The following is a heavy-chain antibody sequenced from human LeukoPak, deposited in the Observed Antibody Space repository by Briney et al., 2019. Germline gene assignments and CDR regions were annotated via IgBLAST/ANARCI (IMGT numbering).Heavy chain of an antibody. V-gene: IGHV4-34*01. J-gene: IGHJ4*02. CDR1: GGSFSGYY. CDR2: INHSGST. Sequence: SETLSLTCAVSGGSFSGYYWSWVRQPPGKGLEWIGEINHSGSTNYNPSLKSRGTISVDTSKNQFSLKLSSVTAADTAVYYCARGPASVVAPSYYFDYWGQGTLVTVSS. CDR3: ARGPASVVAPSYYFDY. D-gene: IGHD2-15*01.